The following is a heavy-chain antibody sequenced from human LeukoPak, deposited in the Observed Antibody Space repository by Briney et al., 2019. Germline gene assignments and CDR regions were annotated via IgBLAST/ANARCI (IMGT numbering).Heavy chain of an antibody. D-gene: IGHD6-19*01. J-gene: IGHJ4*02. CDR2: ISYDGSNK. Sequence: PGGSLRLSCAASGFIFRSYGMHWVRQAPGKGLEWVAVISYDGSNKYYTDSVKGRFTISRDNSKNTLYLQMNSLRAEDTAVYYCAKGKQWLVPFDYRGQGTLVTVSS. CDR3: AKGKQWLVPFDY. V-gene: IGHV3-30*18. CDR1: GFIFRSYG.